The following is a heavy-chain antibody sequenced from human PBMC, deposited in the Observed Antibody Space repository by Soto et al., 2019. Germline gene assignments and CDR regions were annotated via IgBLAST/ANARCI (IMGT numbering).Heavy chain of an antibody. V-gene: IGHV4-30-4*01. D-gene: IGHD3-3*01. CDR3: ARGFWSGYYGPYNWFDP. CDR2: IYYSGST. CDR1: GGSISSGDYY. Sequence: PSETLSLTCTVSGGSISSGDYYWSWIRQQQGKGLEWIGYIYYSGSTYYNPSLKSRVTISVDTSKNQFSLKLSSVTAADTAVYYCARGFWSGYYGPYNWFDPWGQGTLVTVSS. J-gene: IGHJ5*02.